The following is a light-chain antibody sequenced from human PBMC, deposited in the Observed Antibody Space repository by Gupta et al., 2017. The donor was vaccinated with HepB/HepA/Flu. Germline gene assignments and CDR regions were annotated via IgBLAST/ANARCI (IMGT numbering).Light chain of an antibody. Sequence: DIVMTQTPLSSPVTLGQPASISCRSSQSLVHSDGNTYLSWVQQRPGHPPRPLIYKSSNRFPGVPDRFSGGGAGTDFTLKISRVEAEDVGVYYCRQAKQFPNIFGQGTKLEIK. CDR1: QSLVHSDGNTY. CDR3: RQAKQFPNI. J-gene: IGKJ2*01. CDR2: KSS. V-gene: IGKV2-24*01.